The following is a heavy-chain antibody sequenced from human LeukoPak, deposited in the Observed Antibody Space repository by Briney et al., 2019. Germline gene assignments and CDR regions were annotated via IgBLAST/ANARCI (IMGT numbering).Heavy chain of an antibody. Sequence: GRSLRLSCAASGFTFSSYAMHWVRQAPGKGLEWVAVISYDGSNKYYADSVKGRFTISRDNSKNTLYLQMNSLRAEDTALYYCAKDYSSSWTGFDHWGQGTLVTVSS. CDR2: ISYDGSNK. CDR1: GFTFSSYA. J-gene: IGHJ4*02. CDR3: AKDYSSSWTGFDH. V-gene: IGHV3-30-3*01. D-gene: IGHD6-13*01.